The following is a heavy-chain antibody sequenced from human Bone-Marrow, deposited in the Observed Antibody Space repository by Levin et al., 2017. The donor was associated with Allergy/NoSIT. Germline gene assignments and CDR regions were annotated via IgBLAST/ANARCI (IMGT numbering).Heavy chain of an antibody. Sequence: GESLKISCRASGYIFTNFYIHWVRQAPGQGLEWMGWINLNNGGTKFAKKFQGRVTVTRDTAISTVYMELSSLRSGDKAVYYCVRFGNRYGGYWDAVDSWGQGTMISVSS. D-gene: IGHD5-12*01. CDR3: VRFGNRYGGYWDAVDS. J-gene: IGHJ3*01. V-gene: IGHV1-2*02. CDR2: INLNNGGT. CDR1: GYIFTNFY.